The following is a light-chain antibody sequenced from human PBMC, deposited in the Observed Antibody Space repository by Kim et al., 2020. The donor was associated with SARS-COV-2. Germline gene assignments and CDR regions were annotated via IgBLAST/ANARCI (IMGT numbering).Light chain of an antibody. CDR2: GAS. CDR3: QKYDGAPET. Sequence: GSVGDRVTITCRASQGIINYLAWYQQKPGKVPKLLIYGASTLQSGVPSRFSGSGSGTDFTLTISSLQPEDVATYFCQKYDGAPETFGQGTKVDIK. V-gene: IGKV1-27*01. J-gene: IGKJ1*01. CDR1: QGIINY.